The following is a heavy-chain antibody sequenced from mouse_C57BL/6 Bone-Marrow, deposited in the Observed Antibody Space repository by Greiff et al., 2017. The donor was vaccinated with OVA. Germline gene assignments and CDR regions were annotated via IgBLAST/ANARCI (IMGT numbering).Heavy chain of an antibody. Sequence: VQLQQPGAELVKPGASVKMSCKASGYTFTSYWITWVKQRPGQGLEWIGDIYPGSGSTNYNEKFKSKATLTVDTSSSTAYMQLSSLTSEDSAVYYCARRLWLRLGDWYFDVWGTGTTVTVSS. CDR3: ARRLWLRLGDWYFDV. D-gene: IGHD2-2*01. J-gene: IGHJ1*03. CDR2: IYPGSGST. CDR1: GYTFTSYW. V-gene: IGHV1-55*01.